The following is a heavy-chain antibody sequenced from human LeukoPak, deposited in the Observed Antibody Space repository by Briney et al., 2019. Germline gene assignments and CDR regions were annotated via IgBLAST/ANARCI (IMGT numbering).Heavy chain of an antibody. V-gene: IGHV3-23*01. J-gene: IGHJ1*01. CDR3: AKDQGIQLWLKYFQH. Sequence: PGGSLRLSCAVSGFTVSSNYMSWVRQAPGKGLEWVSAISGSGGTTLYADSVKGRFTISRDNSKSTLYLQMNSLRAEDTAVYYCAKDQGIQLWLKYFQHWGQGTLVTVSS. D-gene: IGHD5-18*01. CDR1: GFTVSSNY. CDR2: ISGSGGTT.